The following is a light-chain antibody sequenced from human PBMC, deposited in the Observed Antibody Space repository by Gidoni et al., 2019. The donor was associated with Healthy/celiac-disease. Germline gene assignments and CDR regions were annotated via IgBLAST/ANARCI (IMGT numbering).Light chain of an antibody. V-gene: IGKV3-20*01. Sequence: YLAWYQQKPGQAPRLLIYGASSRATGIPDRFSGSGSGTDFTLTISRLEPEDFAVYYCQQYGSSPRTFGQGTKVEIK. CDR3: QQYGSSPRT. CDR2: GAS. J-gene: IGKJ1*01. CDR1: Y.